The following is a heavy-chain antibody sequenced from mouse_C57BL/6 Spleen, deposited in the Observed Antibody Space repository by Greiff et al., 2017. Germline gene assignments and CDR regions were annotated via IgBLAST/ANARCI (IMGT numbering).Heavy chain of an antibody. CDR3: ARSYYGSSPPAY. J-gene: IGHJ3*01. CDR1: GYTFTDYY. D-gene: IGHD1-1*01. CDR2: INPNNGGT. Sequence: VQLQQSGPELVKPGASVKISCKASGYTFTDYYMNWVKQSHGKSLEWIGDINPNNGGTSYNQKFKGKATLTVYKSSSTAYMELRSLTSEDSAVYYCARSYYGSSPPAYWGQGTLVTVSA. V-gene: IGHV1-26*01.